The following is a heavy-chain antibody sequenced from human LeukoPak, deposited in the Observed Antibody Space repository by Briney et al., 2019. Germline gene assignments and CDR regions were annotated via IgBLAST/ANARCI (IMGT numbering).Heavy chain of an antibody. V-gene: IGHV3-23*01. Sequence: PGGSLRLSCVASGFTFTTYAMSWVRQAPGKGLEWVSAISGSGGSTYYADSVKGRFTISRDNSKNTLYLQMNSLRAEDTAVYYCAKDLHCSSTSCYRDFYYYYGMDVWGQGTTVTVSS. CDR2: ISGSGGST. CDR3: AKDLHCSSTSCYRDFYYYYGMDV. D-gene: IGHD2-2*02. CDR1: GFTFTTYA. J-gene: IGHJ6*02.